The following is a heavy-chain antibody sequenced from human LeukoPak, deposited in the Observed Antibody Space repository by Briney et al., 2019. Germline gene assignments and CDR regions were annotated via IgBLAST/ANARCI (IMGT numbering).Heavy chain of an antibody. V-gene: IGHV3-48*03. J-gene: IGHJ4*02. CDR3: ALLAVASDFDY. Sequence: GGSLRLSCAVSGFPFSVFEMNWVRQAPGKGLGWVSNIGSSGTTRYYADSVKGRFSISRDNAKNSLYLQMNSLRVEDTGVYYCALLAVASDFDYWGQGALVTVSS. CDR1: GFPFSVFE. CDR2: IGSSGTTR. D-gene: IGHD6-19*01.